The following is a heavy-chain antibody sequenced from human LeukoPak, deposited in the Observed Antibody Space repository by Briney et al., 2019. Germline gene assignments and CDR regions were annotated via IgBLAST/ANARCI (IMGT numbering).Heavy chain of an antibody. CDR1: GFTFSFYW. J-gene: IGHJ4*02. CDR2: IKEDGSEK. Sequence: GGSLRLSCAASGFTFSFYWMSWVRQAPGKGLEWVANIKEDGSEKYYVDSVKGRFTISRDNAKNSLYLQMNSLRAEDTAVYYCASEVAAAGTDYWGQGTLVTVSS. CDR3: ASEVAAAGTDY. V-gene: IGHV3-7*01. D-gene: IGHD6-13*01.